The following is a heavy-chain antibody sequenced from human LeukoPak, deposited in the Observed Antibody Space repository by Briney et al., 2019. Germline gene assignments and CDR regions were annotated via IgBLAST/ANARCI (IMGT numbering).Heavy chain of an antibody. CDR3: ARAEGSGSYYNVDY. D-gene: IGHD3-10*01. J-gene: IGHJ4*02. CDR2: IYTSGST. V-gene: IGHV4-61*02. Sequence: PSQTLSLTCTVSGGSISSGSYYWSWIRQPAGKGLEWIGRIYTSGSTNYNPSLMSRVTISVDTSKNQFSLKLSSVTAADTAVYYCARAEGSGSYYNVDYWGQGTLVTVSS. CDR1: GGSISSGSYY.